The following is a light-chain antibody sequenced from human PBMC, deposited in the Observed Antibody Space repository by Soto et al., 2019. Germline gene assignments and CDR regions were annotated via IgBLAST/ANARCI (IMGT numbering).Light chain of an antibody. CDR1: ETVSNY. V-gene: IGKV1-39*01. CDR3: QQSYSPPPIT. CDR2: AAS. Sequence: DIQMTQSPSSLSASVGDSVTITCRASETVSNYLNWYQKKPGKAPQLLIYAASTLQRGVPSRFSGSGSGTDFTLTIGSLQPEDSATYYCQQSYSPPPITFGQGTRLEIK. J-gene: IGKJ5*01.